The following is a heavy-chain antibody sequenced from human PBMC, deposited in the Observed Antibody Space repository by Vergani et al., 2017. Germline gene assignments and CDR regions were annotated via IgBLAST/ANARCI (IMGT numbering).Heavy chain of an antibody. CDR1: GVSVSSTAFY. Sequence: QVQLQESGPGLVKPSQTLSLTCSVSGVSVSSTAFYWSWIRQHPGKGLEWVGYISYTGSTTYNPSLKSRVIVSVDTTKNQFSLKLTSVTAADTAIYYCARAPVAGNCFDPWGQGTLVTVSS. CDR2: ISYTGST. V-gene: IGHV4-31*02. D-gene: IGHD6-19*01. J-gene: IGHJ5*02. CDR3: ARAPVAGNCFDP.